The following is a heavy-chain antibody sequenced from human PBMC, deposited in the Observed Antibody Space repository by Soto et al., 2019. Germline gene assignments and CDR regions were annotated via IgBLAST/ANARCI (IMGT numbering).Heavy chain of an antibody. CDR3: ARGNIGYCSGGSCYVNNWLDP. D-gene: IGHD2-15*01. Sequence: PSETLSLTCTVSGGSISSYYWSWIRQPPGKGLEWIGYIYYSGSTNYNPSLKSRVTISVDTSKNQFSLKLSSVTAADTAVYYCARGNIGYCSGGSCYVNNWLDPWGQGTLVTVYS. CDR2: IYYSGST. CDR1: GGSISSYY. V-gene: IGHV4-59*01. J-gene: IGHJ5*02.